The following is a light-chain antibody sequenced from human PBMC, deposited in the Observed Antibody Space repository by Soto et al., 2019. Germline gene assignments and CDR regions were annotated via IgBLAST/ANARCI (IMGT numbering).Light chain of an antibody. J-gene: IGLJ2*01. V-gene: IGLV2-11*01. CDR2: DVN. Sequence: QSALTKPRSVSGSPGQSVTISCTGTSSDVGAYKYVSWYQQHPGKAPKFMIYDVNKRPSGVPDRFSGSKSGNTASLTISGLQAEDEADYYCCSYAGSFTLIFGGGTKLTVL. CDR1: SSDVGAYKY. CDR3: CSYAGSFTLI.